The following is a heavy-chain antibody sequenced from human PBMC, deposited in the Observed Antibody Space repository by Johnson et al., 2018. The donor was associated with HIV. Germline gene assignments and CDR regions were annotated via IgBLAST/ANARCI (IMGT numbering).Heavy chain of an antibody. Sequence: QVQLVESGGGVVQPGRSLRLSCAASGFTFSSMHWDRQAPGKGLEWVAVISHDGSHKYYADSVKGRFTISRDNSKNTVYLQMNSLRAEDTAVYYCAREVRGPRGGLDIWGQGTMVTVSS. J-gene: IGHJ3*02. D-gene: IGHD3-10*01. CDR1: GFTFSS. V-gene: IGHV3-30*04. CDR2: ISHDGSHK. CDR3: AREVRGPRGGLDI.